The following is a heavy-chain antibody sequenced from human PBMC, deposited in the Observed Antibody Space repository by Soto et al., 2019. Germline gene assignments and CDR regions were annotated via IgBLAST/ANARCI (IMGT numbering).Heavy chain of an antibody. Sequence: GGSLRLSCAASGFTFSSYAMSWVRQAPGKGLEWVSAISGSGGSTYYADSVKGRFTISRDNSKNTLYLQMNSLRAEDTAVYYCAKGGYCSGGSCYSTPFDYWGQGTLVTVSS. J-gene: IGHJ4*02. V-gene: IGHV3-23*01. CDR3: AKGGYCSGGSCYSTPFDY. CDR1: GFTFSSYA. D-gene: IGHD2-15*01. CDR2: ISGSGGST.